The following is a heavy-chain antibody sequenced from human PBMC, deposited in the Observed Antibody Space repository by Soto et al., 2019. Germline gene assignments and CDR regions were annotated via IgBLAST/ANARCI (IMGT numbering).Heavy chain of an antibody. CDR1: GFTFSSYA. Sequence: GGSLRLSCAASGFTFSSYAMSWVRQAPGKGLEWVSAISGSGGSTYYADSVKGRFTISRDNSKNTLYLQMNSLRAEDTAVYYCAKGVMVTATNERAFDCWGQGSLVTVSS. V-gene: IGHV3-23*01. CDR2: ISGSGGST. D-gene: IGHD2-21*02. CDR3: AKGVMVTATNERAFDC. J-gene: IGHJ4*02.